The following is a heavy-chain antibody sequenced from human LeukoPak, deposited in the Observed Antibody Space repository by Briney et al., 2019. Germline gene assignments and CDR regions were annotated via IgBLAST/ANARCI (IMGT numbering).Heavy chain of an antibody. D-gene: IGHD3-22*01. V-gene: IGHV4-30-4*01. Sequence: SETLSLTCTVSGGSISSGDYYWSWIRQPPGKGLEWIGYIYYSGSTYYNPSLKSRVTISVDTSKNQFSLKLSSVTAADTAVYYCARDPHYYDSSGGQAFDIWGQGTMVTVSS. CDR3: ARDPHYYDSSGGQAFDI. CDR2: IYYSGST. J-gene: IGHJ3*02. CDR1: GGSISSGDYY.